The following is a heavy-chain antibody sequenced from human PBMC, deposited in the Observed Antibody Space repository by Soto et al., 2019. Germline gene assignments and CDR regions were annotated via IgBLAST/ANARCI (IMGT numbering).Heavy chain of an antibody. CDR1: GGSFSDYY. V-gene: IGHV4-34*02. D-gene: IGHD5-18*01. CDR2: INVSGST. J-gene: IGHJ5*02. CDR3: ARRPYTYGYIYWFDP. Sequence: QVQLQQGGAGVLKPSETLSLTCAVYGGSFSDYYWTWIRQPPGKGLEWIGEINVSGSTNYNPSLMSRVSLSVDPSKNQFSLRLNSVTAADTAVYYCARRPYTYGYIYWFDPWRQGTLVTVSS.